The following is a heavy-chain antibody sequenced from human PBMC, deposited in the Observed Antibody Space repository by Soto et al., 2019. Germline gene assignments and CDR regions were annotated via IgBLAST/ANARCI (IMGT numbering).Heavy chain of an antibody. J-gene: IGHJ3*02. CDR1: GFTFSSYE. CDR2: ISSSGSTI. CDR3: ASCYYDSSAPDAFDI. Sequence: HPGGSLRLSCAASGFTFSSYEMNWVRQAPGKGLEWVSYISSSGSTIYYADSVKGRFTISRDNAKNSLYLQMNSLRAEDTAVYYCASCYYDSSAPDAFDIWGQGTMVTVSS. V-gene: IGHV3-48*03. D-gene: IGHD3-22*01.